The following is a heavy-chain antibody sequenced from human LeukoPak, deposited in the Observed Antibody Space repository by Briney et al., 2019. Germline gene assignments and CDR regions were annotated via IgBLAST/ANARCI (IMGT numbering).Heavy chain of an antibody. CDR3: ARDAVVVTAIPPL. D-gene: IGHD2-21*02. CDR2: IYHSGST. V-gene: IGHV4-38-2*02. J-gene: IGHJ4*02. CDR1: GYSISSGYY. Sequence: PSQTLSLTCTVSGYSISSGYYWGWIRQPPGKGLEWIGSIYHSGSTYYNPSLKSRVTISVDTSKNQFSLKLSSVTAADTAVYYCARDAVVVTAIPPLWGQGTLVTVSS.